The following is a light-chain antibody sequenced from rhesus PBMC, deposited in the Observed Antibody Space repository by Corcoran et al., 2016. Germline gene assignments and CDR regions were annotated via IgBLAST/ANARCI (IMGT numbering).Light chain of an antibody. J-gene: IGKJ2*01. V-gene: IGKV1-25*01. CDR3: PHYDAYPYG. Sequence: DIQMTQSPSSLSASVGDTVTITCHASQDINNFLAWYQQKPGKAPKLLIYDASTLQRGVPSRFSGTGSGTEFTLPVLSLQPADFATDHCPHYDAYPYGFGQGTKVAIK. CDR2: DAS. CDR1: QDINNF.